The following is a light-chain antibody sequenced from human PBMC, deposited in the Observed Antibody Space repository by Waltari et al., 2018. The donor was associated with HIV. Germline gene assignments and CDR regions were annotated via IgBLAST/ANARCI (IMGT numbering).Light chain of an antibody. CDR2: EVP. J-gene: IGLJ3*02. CDR3: SSYSSSSTWV. CDR1: SSDVGSYNR. Sequence: QSALTQPPSVSGSPGQSVTISCTGTSSDVGSYNRVPWYQQPPGTAPKLMIYEVPNPPSGVPDRFSGSKSGNTASLTISGLQAEDEAHYYCSSYSSSSTWVFGGGTKLTVL. V-gene: IGLV2-18*02.